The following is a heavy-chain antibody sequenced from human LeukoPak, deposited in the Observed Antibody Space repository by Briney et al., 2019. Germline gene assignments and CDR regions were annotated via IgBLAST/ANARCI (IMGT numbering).Heavy chain of an antibody. CDR3: ARDRLPRVRFLEWSQIYYFDY. CDR1: GFTFSSYG. Sequence: GGSLRLSCAASGFTFSSYGMHWVRQAPGKGLEWVAFIRYDGSNKYYADSVKGRFTISRDNSKNTLYLQMNSLRSEDTAVYYCARDRLPRVRFLEWSQIYYFDYWGQGTLVTVSS. J-gene: IGHJ4*02. D-gene: IGHD3-3*01. CDR2: IRYDGSNK. V-gene: IGHV3-30*02.